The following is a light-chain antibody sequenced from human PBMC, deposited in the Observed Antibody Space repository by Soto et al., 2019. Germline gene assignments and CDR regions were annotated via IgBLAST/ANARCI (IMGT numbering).Light chain of an antibody. CDR2: KAS. CDR1: QTISSW. CDR3: QHYNSYSEA. J-gene: IGKJ1*01. Sequence: DIQMTQSPSTLSGSVGDRVTITCRASQTISSWLAWYQQKPGKAPNLLXYKASTLKSGVPSRFSGSGSGTEFTLTISSLQPDDFATYYCQHYNSYSEAFGQGTKVDIK. V-gene: IGKV1-5*03.